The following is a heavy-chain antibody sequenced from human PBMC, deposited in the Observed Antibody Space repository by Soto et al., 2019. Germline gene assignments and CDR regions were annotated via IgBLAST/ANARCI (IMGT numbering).Heavy chain of an antibody. D-gene: IGHD3-10*01. Sequence: PSETLSLTCTVSGGSVSSGSYYWSWIRQPPGKGLEWLGYIYDTRSTIYNPSLDSRVTISVDTSKNQFSLTLSSVTAADTAVYYCASYGSRRNDAFDIWGQGTMVTVSS. J-gene: IGHJ3*02. CDR1: GGSVSSGSYY. V-gene: IGHV4-61*01. CDR2: IYDTRST. CDR3: ASYGSRRNDAFDI.